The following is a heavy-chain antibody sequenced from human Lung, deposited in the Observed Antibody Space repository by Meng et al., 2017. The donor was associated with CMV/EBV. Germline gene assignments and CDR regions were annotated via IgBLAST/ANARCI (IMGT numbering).Heavy chain of an antibody. D-gene: IGHD1-14*01. CDR3: ALFTGSWFDP. V-gene: IGHV2-5*02. CDR2: IYWDDDK. CDR1: GFSLSTSEVG. J-gene: IGHJ5*02. Sequence: QIALKESGPTLVKPTQTLTLTCTVSGFSLSTSEVGVGWIRQPPGKALEWLAVIYWDDDKRYSPSLKSRLTITKDTSKNQVVLTLTNMDPVDTATYYCALFTGSWFDPWGQGTLVTVSS.